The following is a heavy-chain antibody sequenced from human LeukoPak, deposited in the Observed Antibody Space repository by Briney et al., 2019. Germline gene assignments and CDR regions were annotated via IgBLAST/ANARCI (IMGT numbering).Heavy chain of an antibody. CDR2: ISGSGGST. D-gene: IGHD2-2*02. J-gene: IGHJ4*02. CDR3: AKDPNPREYQLLYGY. V-gene: IGHV3-23*01. CDR1: GFTFSSYA. Sequence: GGSLRLSCAASGFTFSSYAMSWVRQAPGKELEWVSGISGSGGSTYYADSVKGRFTISRDNSKNTLYLQMDSLRAEDTAVYYCAKDPNPREYQLLYGYWGQGTLVTVSS.